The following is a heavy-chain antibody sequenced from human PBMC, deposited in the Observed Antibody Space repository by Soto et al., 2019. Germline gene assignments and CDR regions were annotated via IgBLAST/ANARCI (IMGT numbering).Heavy chain of an antibody. CDR2: MNPNSGNT. Sequence: QVQLVQSGAEVKKPGASVKVSCKASGYTFTSYDINWVRQATGQGLEWMGWMNPNSGNTGYAQKFQGRVTMTRNTSLSTADMELSSLRSEDTAVYYCARGEDIVVVTASRGSWFDPWGQGTLVTVSS. J-gene: IGHJ5*02. CDR1: GYTFTSYD. V-gene: IGHV1-8*01. CDR3: ARGEDIVVVTASRGSWFDP. D-gene: IGHD2-21*02.